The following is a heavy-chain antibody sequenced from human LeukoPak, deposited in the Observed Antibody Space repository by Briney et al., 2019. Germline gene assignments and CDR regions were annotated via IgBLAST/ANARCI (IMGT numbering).Heavy chain of an antibody. J-gene: IGHJ4*02. CDR3: ARDLGTGSPGDY. V-gene: IGHV3-21*01. Sequence: GGSLRLSCAASGFTFSSYSMNWVRQAPGKGLEWVSSISSSSSYIYYADSVTGRFTVSRDNAKNSLYLQMNSLRVDDTGVYYCARDLGTGSPGDYWGQGTLVTVSS. D-gene: IGHD3-10*01. CDR1: GFTFSSYS. CDR2: ISSSSSYI.